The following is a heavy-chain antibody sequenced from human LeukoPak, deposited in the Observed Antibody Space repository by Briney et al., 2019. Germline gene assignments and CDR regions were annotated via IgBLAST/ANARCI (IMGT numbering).Heavy chain of an antibody. CDR2: IYYSGST. Sequence: SETLSLTCTVSGGSISSYYWRWIRQPPGKGLEWIGYIYYSGSTNYNPSLKSRVTISVDTSKNQFSLKLSSVTAADTAVYYCARAQVRYFDSTLWFDPWGQGTLVTVSS. CDR1: GGSISSYY. V-gene: IGHV4-59*01. J-gene: IGHJ5*02. CDR3: ARAQVRYFDSTLWFDP. D-gene: IGHD3-9*01.